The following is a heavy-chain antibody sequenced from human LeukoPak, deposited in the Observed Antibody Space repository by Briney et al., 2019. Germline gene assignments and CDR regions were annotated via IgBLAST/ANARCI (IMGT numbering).Heavy chain of an antibody. Sequence: SSETLSLTCTVSGGSISSYYWSWIRQPPGKGLEWIGYIYYSGSTNYNPSFKSRVTISVDTSTNQFSLRLTSATAADTAVYYCARDQFSKTGWFDPWGQGTLVTVSS. D-gene: IGHD3-3*02. CDR1: GGSISSYY. J-gene: IGHJ5*02. CDR3: ARDQFSKTGWFDP. CDR2: IYYSGST. V-gene: IGHV4-59*01.